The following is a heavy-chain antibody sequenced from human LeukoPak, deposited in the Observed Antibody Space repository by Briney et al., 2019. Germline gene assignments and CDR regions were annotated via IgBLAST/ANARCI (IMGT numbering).Heavy chain of an antibody. CDR2: ISAYNGNT. CDR1: GYNFASYA. D-gene: IGHD3-10*01. Sequence: ASVKVSCKASGYNFASYAISWVRQAPGQGLEWMGWISAYNGNTNSAQNLQGRLTMTTDTSTSTAYMELRSLRSDDTAVYYCARAIERFGESPDAFDIWGQGTMVTVSS. J-gene: IGHJ3*02. CDR3: ARAIERFGESPDAFDI. V-gene: IGHV1-18*01.